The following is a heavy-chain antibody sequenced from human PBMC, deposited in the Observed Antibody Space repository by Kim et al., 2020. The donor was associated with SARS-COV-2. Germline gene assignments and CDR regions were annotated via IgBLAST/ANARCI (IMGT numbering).Heavy chain of an antibody. CDR2: IYYSGST. D-gene: IGHD6-19*01. J-gene: IGHJ4*02. CDR1: GGSVSSGSYY. Sequence: SETLSLTCTVSGGSVSSGSYYWSWIRQPPGKGLEWIVYIYYSGSTNYNPSLKSRVTISVDTSKNQFSLKLSSVTAADTAVYYCARDSVAGMSTFDYWGQGTLVTVSS. CDR3: ARDSVAGMSTFDY. V-gene: IGHV4-61*01.